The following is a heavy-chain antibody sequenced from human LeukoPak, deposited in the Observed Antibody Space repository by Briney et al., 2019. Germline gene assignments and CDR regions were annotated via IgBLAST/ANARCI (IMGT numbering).Heavy chain of an antibody. J-gene: IGHJ4*02. CDR3: ARGSCSGGSCYPDY. Sequence: GGSLRLSCAASGFTVSSNYMSWVRQAPGKGLEWVSVIYSGGSTYYADSVKGRFTISRDNSKNTLYLQMNSLRAEDTAVYYCARGSCSGGSCYPDYWGQGTLVTVSS. V-gene: IGHV3-53*01. CDR1: GFTVSSNY. D-gene: IGHD2-15*01. CDR2: IYSGGST.